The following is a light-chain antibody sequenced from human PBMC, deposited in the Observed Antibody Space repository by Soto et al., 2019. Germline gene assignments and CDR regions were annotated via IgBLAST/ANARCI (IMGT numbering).Light chain of an antibody. V-gene: IGLV2-14*01. CDR2: EVS. J-gene: IGLJ2*01. Sequence: QSVLTQPASVSGSPGQSITISCTGTSSDVGGYNYVSWYQQHPGKAPKLMIYEVSNRPSGVSNRFSGSKSGNTASLTISGLQAEDEPDYYCSSYTSSSTPVFGRGTKLTAL. CDR3: SSYTSSSTPV. CDR1: SSDVGGYNY.